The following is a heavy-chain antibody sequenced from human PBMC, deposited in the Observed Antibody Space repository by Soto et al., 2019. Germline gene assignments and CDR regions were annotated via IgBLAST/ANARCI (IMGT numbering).Heavy chain of an antibody. D-gene: IGHD3-22*01. Sequence: WETLSLTCTVSGGSISSGDYYWSWIRQPPGKGLEWIGSIYYSVSTYYNPSLKSRVTISVDTSKNQFSLKLSSVTAADTAVSYCARIIMIVPRDACDIWGQGTMVTV. J-gene: IGHJ3*02. V-gene: IGHV4-39*01. CDR3: ARIIMIVPRDACDI. CDR1: GGSISSGDYY. CDR2: IYYSVST.